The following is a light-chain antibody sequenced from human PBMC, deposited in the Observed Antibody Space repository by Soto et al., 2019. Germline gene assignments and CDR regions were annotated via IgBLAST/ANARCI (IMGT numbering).Light chain of an antibody. Sequence: VLTQSPGTLSLSPGESATLSCRASQYVSSGYLAWYQQKPGQAPRLLIYGASTRAAGIPDRFTAGGSGTEFTLTISSLQSDDLAVYYCQQYDKWPRTFGQGTKVDIK. V-gene: IGKV3-20*01. CDR3: QQYDKWPRT. CDR2: GAS. J-gene: IGKJ1*01. CDR1: QYVSSGY.